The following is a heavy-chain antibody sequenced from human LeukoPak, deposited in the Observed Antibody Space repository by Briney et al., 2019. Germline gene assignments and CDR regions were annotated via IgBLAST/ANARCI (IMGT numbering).Heavy chain of an antibody. J-gene: IGHJ4*02. CDR1: GYTFTSYG. D-gene: IGHD3-10*01. CDR2: INAGNGNT. V-gene: IGHV1-3*01. Sequence: ASVKVSCKASGYTFTSYGISWVRQAPGQRLEWMGWINAGNGNTKYSQKFQGRVTITRDTSASTAYMELSSLRSEDTAVYYCARLHKYYYGSGSPDTAFDYWGQGTLVTVSS. CDR3: ARLHKYYYGSGSPDTAFDY.